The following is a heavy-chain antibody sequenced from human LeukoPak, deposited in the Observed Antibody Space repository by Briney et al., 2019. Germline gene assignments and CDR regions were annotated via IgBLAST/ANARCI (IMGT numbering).Heavy chain of an antibody. V-gene: IGHV1-3*01. CDR1: GYTFTSYA. J-gene: IGHJ4*02. CDR3: ARDGLYGSGSYPLDY. Sequence: ASVKVSCKASGYTFTSYAMHWVRQAPGQRLEWLVWINAGNGNTKYSQKFQGRVTITRDTSASTAYMELSSLRSEDTAVYYCARDGLYGSGSYPLDYWGQGILVTVSS. CDR2: INAGNGNT. D-gene: IGHD3-10*01.